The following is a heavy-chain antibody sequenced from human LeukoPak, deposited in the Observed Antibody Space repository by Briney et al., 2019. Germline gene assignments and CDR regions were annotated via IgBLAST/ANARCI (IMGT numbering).Heavy chain of an antibody. Sequence: SETLSLTCAVYGGSFSGYYWSWIRQPPGKGLEWIGEINHSGSTNYNPSLNGRVTISVDTSKNQFSLKLSSVTAADTAVYYCPRLGPLRYFDWLLETSNFDYWGQGTLVTVSS. J-gene: IGHJ4*02. V-gene: IGHV4-34*01. CDR1: GGSFSGYY. CDR2: INHSGST. CDR3: PRLGPLRYFDWLLETSNFDY. D-gene: IGHD3-9*01.